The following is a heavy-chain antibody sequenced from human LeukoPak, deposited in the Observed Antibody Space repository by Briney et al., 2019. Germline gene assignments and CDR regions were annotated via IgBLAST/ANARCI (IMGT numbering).Heavy chain of an antibody. J-gene: IGHJ4*02. CDR2: TFYRGST. Sequence: SETLSLTCTVSGGSISSYFWNWMRQSPGKGLEWIGKTFYRGSTNYNPSLKSRVTMSIDTSKNQFSLKLSSVTAADTAVYYCARAEYSSGWYEDYWGQGTLVTVSS. V-gene: IGHV4-59*12. D-gene: IGHD6-19*01. CDR3: ARAEYSSGWYEDY. CDR1: GGSISSYF.